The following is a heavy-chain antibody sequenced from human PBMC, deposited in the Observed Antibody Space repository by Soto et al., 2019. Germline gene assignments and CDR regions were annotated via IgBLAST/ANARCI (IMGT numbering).Heavy chain of an antibody. V-gene: IGHV4-59*01. CDR3: ARDVGDCISTSCYSWFDP. D-gene: IGHD2-2*02. CDR2: IYYSGRT. CDR1: GGSISSYY. Sequence: QVQLQESGPGLVKPSETLSLTCTVSGGSISSYYWSWIRQPPGKGLEWIGYIYYSGRTNYNPSLKSRVTPSVDASKNPNSLTLSSVTAADTAVDNCARDVGDCISTSCYSWFDPWGQGPLVTVSS. J-gene: IGHJ5*02.